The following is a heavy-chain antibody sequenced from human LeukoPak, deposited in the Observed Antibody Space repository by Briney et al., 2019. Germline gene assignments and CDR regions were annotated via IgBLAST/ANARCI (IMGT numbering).Heavy chain of an antibody. Sequence: PGGSLRLSCAASGFTFSNAWMSWVRQAPGKGLEWVGRIKSKTDGGTTDYAAPVKGRFTISRDDSKNTLYLQMNSLKTEDTAVYYCTTSSAANVLLWFGELVSWGQGTLVTVSS. CDR2: IKSKTDGGTT. CDR3: TTSSAANVLLWFGELVS. D-gene: IGHD3-10*01. CDR1: GFTFSNAW. J-gene: IGHJ4*02. V-gene: IGHV3-15*01.